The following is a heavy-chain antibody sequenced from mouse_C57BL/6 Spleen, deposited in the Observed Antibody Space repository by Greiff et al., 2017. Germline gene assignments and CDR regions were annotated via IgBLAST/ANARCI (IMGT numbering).Heavy chain of an antibody. V-gene: IGHV1-82*01. Sequence: QVQLQQSGPELVKPGASVKISCKASGYAFSSSWLNWVKQRPGKGLEWIGRLYPGDGETNYNGKFQGKATLTADKSSSTAYMQLSSLTSEDSAVYFCARGYDYDVAMDYWGQGTSVTVSS. CDR1: GYAFSSSW. D-gene: IGHD2-4*01. J-gene: IGHJ4*01. CDR2: LYPGDGET. CDR3: ARGYDYDVAMDY.